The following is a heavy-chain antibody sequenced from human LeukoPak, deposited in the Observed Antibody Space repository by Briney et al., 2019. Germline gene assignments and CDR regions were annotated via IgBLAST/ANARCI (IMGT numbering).Heavy chain of an antibody. J-gene: IGHJ6*03. D-gene: IGHD2-2*01. Sequence: SETLSLTCTVSSGSISSSSYYWSWIRQPAGKGLEWIGRIYTSGSTNYNPSLKSRVTISVDTSKNQFSLKLNSVTAADTAVYYCARVGLSITSLYYYYMDVWGKGTTVTVSS. CDR3: ARVGLSITSLYYYYMDV. CDR1: SGSISSSSYY. V-gene: IGHV4-61*02. CDR2: IYTSGST.